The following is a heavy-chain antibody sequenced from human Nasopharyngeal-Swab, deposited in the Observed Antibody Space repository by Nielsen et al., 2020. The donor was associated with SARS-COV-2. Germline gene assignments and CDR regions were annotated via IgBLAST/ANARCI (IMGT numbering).Heavy chain of an antibody. Sequence: SCKASGFTFSSYGMHWVRQAPGKGLEWVAVIWYDGSNKYYADSVKGRFTISRDNSKNTLYLQMNSLRAEDTAVYYCARVGSSWYGINYYYYMDVWGKGTTVTVSS. CDR1: GFTFSSYG. V-gene: IGHV3-33*01. CDR3: ARVGSSWYGINYYYYMDV. D-gene: IGHD6-13*01. J-gene: IGHJ6*03. CDR2: IWYDGSNK.